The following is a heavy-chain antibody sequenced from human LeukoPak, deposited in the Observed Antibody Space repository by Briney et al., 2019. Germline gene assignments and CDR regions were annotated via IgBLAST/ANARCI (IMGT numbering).Heavy chain of an antibody. Sequence: SETLSLTCTVSGGSISSYYWSWIRQPPGKGLEWIGYIYYSGSTNYNPSLKSRVTISVDTSKNQFSLKLSSVTAADTAVYYCARDMGYDSSGYYDAFDIWGQGTMVTVSS. J-gene: IGHJ3*02. V-gene: IGHV4-59*01. CDR3: ARDMGYDSSGYYDAFDI. CDR1: GGSISSYY. CDR2: IYYSGST. D-gene: IGHD3-22*01.